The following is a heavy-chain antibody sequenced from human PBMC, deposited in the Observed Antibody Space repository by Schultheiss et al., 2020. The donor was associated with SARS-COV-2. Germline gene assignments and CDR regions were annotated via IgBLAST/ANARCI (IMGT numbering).Heavy chain of an antibody. CDR2: ISGSGGST. CDR3: AKRQTYYGAALDY. CDR1: GFTVSSNY. Sequence: GGSLRLSCAASGFTVSSNYMSWVRQAPGKGLEWVSAISGSGGSTYYADSVKGRFTISRDNSKNTLYLQMNSLRAEDTAVYYCAKRQTYYGAALDYWGQGTLVTVS. V-gene: IGHV3-23*01. J-gene: IGHJ4*02. D-gene: IGHD4-17*01.